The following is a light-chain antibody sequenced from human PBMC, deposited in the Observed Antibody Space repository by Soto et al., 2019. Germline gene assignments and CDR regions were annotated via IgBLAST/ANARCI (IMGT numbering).Light chain of an antibody. CDR1: SSDVGGYNY. V-gene: IGLV2-14*01. CDR2: DVS. CDR3: SSYTSSSTRV. J-gene: IGLJ1*01. Sequence: QSALTQPASVSGSPGQSITISCTGTSSDVGGYNYVSWYQQHPGKAPKLMIYDVSNRPSGVSNRFSGSKSGNTASLTISGLQDEDDAYYYCSSYTSSSTRVFGTGTKVTVL.